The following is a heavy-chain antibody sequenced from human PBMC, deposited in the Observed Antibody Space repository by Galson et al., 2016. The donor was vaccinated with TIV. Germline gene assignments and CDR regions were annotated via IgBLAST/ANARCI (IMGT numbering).Heavy chain of an antibody. D-gene: IGHD5-12*01. CDR3: AQYSGKSYALDV. CDR1: GFTLSDYY. J-gene: IGHJ6*02. Sequence: SLRLSCAASGFTLSDYYMTWIRQAPGKGLEWLSHISYSGSAKYDADSMKGRLTMSRDIAKNSMYLGMSSLRAEGTAVYYCAQYSGKSYALDVWGQGTAVTVSS. V-gene: IGHV3-11*01. CDR2: ISYSGSAK.